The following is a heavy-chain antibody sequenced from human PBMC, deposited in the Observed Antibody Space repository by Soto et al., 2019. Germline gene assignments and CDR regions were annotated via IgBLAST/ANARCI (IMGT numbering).Heavy chain of an antibody. V-gene: IGHV3-23*01. D-gene: IGHD3-22*01. Sequence: PGWSLRLSCAASGFTFSSYAMSLVRQAPGKGLEWVSAISGSGGSTYYADSVKGRFTISRDNSKNTLYLQMNSLRAEDTAVYYCAKDLITMIVVVTLFDYWGQGTLVTVSS. CDR1: GFTFSSYA. CDR2: ISGSGGST. CDR3: AKDLITMIVVVTLFDY. J-gene: IGHJ4*02.